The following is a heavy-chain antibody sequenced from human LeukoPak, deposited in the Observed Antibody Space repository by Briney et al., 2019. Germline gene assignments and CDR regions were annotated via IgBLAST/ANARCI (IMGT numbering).Heavy chain of an antibody. CDR3: ARTSRGSGIVHY. D-gene: IGHD1-26*01. CDR1: GDSISRYY. V-gene: IGHV4-59*01. J-gene: IGHJ4*02. Sequence: PSETLPLTRTVSGDSISRYYWSWIRQPPGKGLEGIGYISDSGSTNYNPSLKSRVTISVDTSKNQLSLKLSSVTAADTAVYYCARTSRGSGIVHYWGQGPLVPVSS. CDR2: ISDSGST.